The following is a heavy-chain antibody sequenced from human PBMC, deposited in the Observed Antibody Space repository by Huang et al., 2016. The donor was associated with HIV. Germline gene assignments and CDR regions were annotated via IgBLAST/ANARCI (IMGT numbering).Heavy chain of an antibody. V-gene: IGHV2-5*01. CDR3: AHSTDASAATFYFDF. Sequence: QITLREFGPALVKPTQTLTLTCTFSGFSLTTTGVGVGWIRQPPGQALEWLAFIYSNGDGRYSPSLSSRLTITKDTSKNQVVLTMTNMDPVDTVTYYCAHSTDASAATFYFDFWGQGTLVAVSS. D-gene: IGHD6-25*01. J-gene: IGHJ4*02. CDR2: IYSNGDG. CDR1: GFSLTTTGVG.